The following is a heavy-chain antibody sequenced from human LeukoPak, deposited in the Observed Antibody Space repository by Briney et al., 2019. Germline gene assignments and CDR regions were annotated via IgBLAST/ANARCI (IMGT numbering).Heavy chain of an antibody. J-gene: IGHJ6*02. CDR1: GGSISSGGYY. D-gene: IGHD3-10*01. Sequence: SQTLSLTCTVSGGSISSGGYYWSWIRQHPGKGLEWIGYIYYSGSTYYNPSLKSRVTISVDTSKNQFSLKLSSVTAADTAVYYCARDRYYGSGRYYGMDVWGQGTTVTVSS. V-gene: IGHV4-31*03. CDR2: IYYSGST. CDR3: ARDRYYGSGRYYGMDV.